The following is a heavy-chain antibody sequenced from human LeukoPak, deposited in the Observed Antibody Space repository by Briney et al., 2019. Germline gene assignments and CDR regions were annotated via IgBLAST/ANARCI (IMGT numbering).Heavy chain of an antibody. V-gene: IGHV4-4*07. J-gene: IGHJ4*02. D-gene: IGHD7-27*01. CDR3: ATGDHSFDN. CDR2: YASGTT. CDR1: GASLTIYY. Sequence: SETLSLTCSVSGASLTIYYWNWIRQPAGKALEWIGRYASGTTTRNPSLKSQFTISIDTSKNQVSLKLTSVTAADTAVYYCATGDHSFDNWGQGTLVTVTP.